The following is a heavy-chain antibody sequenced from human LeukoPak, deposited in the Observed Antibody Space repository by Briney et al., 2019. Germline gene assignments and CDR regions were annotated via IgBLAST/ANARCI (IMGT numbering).Heavy chain of an antibody. CDR2: ISYDGSNK. V-gene: IGHV3-30*18. J-gene: IGHJ1*01. Sequence: PGGSLRLSCAASGFTFSSYGMHWVRQAPGKGLEWVAVISYDGSNKYYADSVKGRFTISRDNSKNTLYLQMNSLRAEDTAVYYCAKGGSRDEYFQHWGQGTLVTVCS. CDR1: GFTFSSYG. D-gene: IGHD1-26*01. CDR3: AKGGSRDEYFQH.